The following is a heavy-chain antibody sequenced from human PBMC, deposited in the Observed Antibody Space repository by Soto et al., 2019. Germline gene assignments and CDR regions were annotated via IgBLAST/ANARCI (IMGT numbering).Heavy chain of an antibody. CDR3: ASAKYNWNDADYYYYGMDV. CDR2: ISAYKGNT. J-gene: IGHJ6*02. V-gene: IGHV1-18*01. CDR1: GYTFTSYG. Sequence: GASVKVSCKASGYTFTSYGISWVRQAPGQGLERKGWISAYKGNTNYAQKIQGRVTMTTDTSTSTAYMELRSLRSDDTAVYYCASAKYNWNDADYYYYGMDVWGQGTTVTVSS. D-gene: IGHD1-1*01.